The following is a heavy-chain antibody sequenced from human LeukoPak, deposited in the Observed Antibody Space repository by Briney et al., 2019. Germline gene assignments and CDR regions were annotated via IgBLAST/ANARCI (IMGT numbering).Heavy chain of an antibody. D-gene: IGHD3-16*02. CDR1: GGSISSYY. Sequence: TSETLSLTCTVSGGSISSYYWSWIRQPPGKGLEWIGEINHSGSTNYNPSLKSRVTISVDTSKNQFSLKLSSVTAADTAVYYCARHEYDYVWGSYRLNWFDPWGQGTLVTVSS. J-gene: IGHJ5*02. CDR2: INHSGST. V-gene: IGHV4-34*01. CDR3: ARHEYDYVWGSYRLNWFDP.